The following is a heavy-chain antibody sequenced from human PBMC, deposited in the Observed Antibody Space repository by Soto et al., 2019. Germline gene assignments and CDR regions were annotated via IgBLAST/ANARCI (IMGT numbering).Heavy chain of an antibody. J-gene: IGHJ6*03. CDR2: IIPILGIA. V-gene: IGHV1-69*02. CDR1: GGTFSSYT. Sequence: GASVKVSCKASGGTFSSYTISWVRQAPVQGLEWMGRIIPILGIANYAQKFQGRVTITADKSTSTAYMELSSLRSEDTAVYYCARGAPRDPKRYYYYYMDVWGKGTTVTVSS. D-gene: IGHD2-21*02. CDR3: ARGAPRDPKRYYYYYMDV.